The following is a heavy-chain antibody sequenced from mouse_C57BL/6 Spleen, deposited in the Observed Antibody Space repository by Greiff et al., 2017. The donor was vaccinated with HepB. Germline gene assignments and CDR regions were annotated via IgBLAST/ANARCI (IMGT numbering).Heavy chain of an antibody. CDR3: ARSKYYGSRWYFDV. CDR2: IYPSDSET. J-gene: IGHJ1*03. V-gene: IGHV1-61*01. D-gene: IGHD1-1*01. Sequence: VQLQQPGAELVRPGSSVKLSCKASGYTFTSYWMDWVKQRPGQGLEWIGNIYPSDSETHYNQKIKDKVTLTVDKSSSTFYMQLSSLTSEDSAVYYGARSKYYGSRWYFDVWGTGTTVTVSS. CDR1: GYTFTSYW.